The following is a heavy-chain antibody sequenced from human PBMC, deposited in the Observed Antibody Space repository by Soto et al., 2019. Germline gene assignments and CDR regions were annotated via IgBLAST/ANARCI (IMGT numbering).Heavy chain of an antibody. CDR1: GYTFTIYY. V-gene: IGHV1-46*01. CDR2: INPSGGST. D-gene: IGHD3-3*01. CDR3: AREAFGGVPMMEGSWFEP. J-gene: IGHJ5*02. Sequence: SVKVSCKASGYTFTIYYIHEVRQAPVRCLECIGIINPSGGSTIYAQKCQCRCIMTRETSTSTVYLELSSLRSEYTAVYYGAREAFGGVPMMEGSWFEPWGQVTLVIV.